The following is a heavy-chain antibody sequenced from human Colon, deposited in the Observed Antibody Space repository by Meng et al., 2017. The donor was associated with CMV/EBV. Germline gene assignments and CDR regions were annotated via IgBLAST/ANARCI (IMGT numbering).Heavy chain of an antibody. J-gene: IGHJ4*02. CDR2: VFHSGT. Sequence: WVRQAPGKGLEWIGYVFHSGTNYNPSLKSRVTMSADASRNQFSLRLNSVTAADTAVYYCARGQGYCTSANCLKYYFDFWGQGALVTVSS. CDR3: ARGQGYCTSANCLKYYFDF. V-gene: IGHV4-59*01. D-gene: IGHD2-2*01.